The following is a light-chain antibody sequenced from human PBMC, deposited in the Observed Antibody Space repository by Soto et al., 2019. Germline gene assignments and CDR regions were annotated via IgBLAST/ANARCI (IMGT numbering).Light chain of an antibody. CDR2: RNN. CDR3: AAWDDSLSGVL. V-gene: IGLV1-47*01. J-gene: IGLJ2*01. CDR1: SSNIGTNY. Sequence: QSVLSQPPSASGTPGQRVTVSCSGSSSNIGTNYVYWYQQLPATAPKLLIYRNNQRPSGVPDRFTGSKSGTSASLAISGLRSEDEAEYFCAAWDDSLSGVLFGGGTQLTVL.